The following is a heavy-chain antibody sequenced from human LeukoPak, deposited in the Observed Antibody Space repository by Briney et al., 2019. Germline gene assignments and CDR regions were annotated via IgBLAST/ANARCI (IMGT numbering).Heavy chain of an antibody. J-gene: IGHJ4*02. V-gene: IGHV3-23*01. D-gene: IGHD3-9*01. CDR1: GFTFSSYG. CDR2: ISGSGGST. Sequence: GGSLRLSCAASGFTFSSYGMSWVRQAPGKGLEWVSAISGSGGSTYYADSVKGRFTMSRDNSKNRLYLQMNSLRAEDTAVYYCAKLVILTGYCFDYWGQGTLVTVSS. CDR3: AKLVILTGYCFDY.